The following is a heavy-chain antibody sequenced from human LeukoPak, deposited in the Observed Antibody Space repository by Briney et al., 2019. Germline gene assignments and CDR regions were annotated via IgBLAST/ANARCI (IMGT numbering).Heavy chain of an antibody. Sequence: GGSLRLSCAASGFIVSSNYMSWVRQAPGKGLEWVSVIYSGGSTYYADSVKGRFTISRDNSKNTLYLQMNSLRAEDTAVYYCARDIGPGYSSGFSWGQGTLVTVSS. V-gene: IGHV3-53*01. J-gene: IGHJ4*02. CDR2: IYSGGST. CDR3: ARDIGPGYSSGFS. D-gene: IGHD2-8*02. CDR1: GFIVSSNY.